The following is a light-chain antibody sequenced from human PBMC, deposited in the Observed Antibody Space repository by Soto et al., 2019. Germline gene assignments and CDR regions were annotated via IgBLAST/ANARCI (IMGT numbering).Light chain of an antibody. Sequence: EVVLTQSQPPLSVSPGGRATLXFLASESVSSNLAWYQQRPGQAPRLVIYGASTRATGIPARFSGGGSGTEFTLTISSLQSEDFAVYYCQQYNSWPPITFGQGTRLEIK. CDR3: QQYNSWPPIT. CDR2: GAS. CDR1: ESVSSN. J-gene: IGKJ5*01. V-gene: IGKV3-15*01.